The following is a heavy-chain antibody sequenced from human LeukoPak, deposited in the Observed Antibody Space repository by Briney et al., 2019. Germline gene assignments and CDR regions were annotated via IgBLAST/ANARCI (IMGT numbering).Heavy chain of an antibody. CDR1: GGSISSYY. CDR3: AGDNLEPTSYYYYGMDV. D-gene: IGHD1-1*01. J-gene: IGHJ6*02. CDR2: IYSGGST. V-gene: IGHV3-53*01. Sequence: PSETLSLTCTVSGGSISSYYWSWIRQPAGKGLEWVSVIYSGGSTYYADSVKGRFTISRDNSKNTLYLQMNSLRAEDTAVYYCAGDNLEPTSYYYYGMDVWGQGTTVTVSS.